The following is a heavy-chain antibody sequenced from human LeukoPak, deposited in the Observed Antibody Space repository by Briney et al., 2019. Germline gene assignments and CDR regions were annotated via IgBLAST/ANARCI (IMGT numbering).Heavy chain of an antibody. CDR1: GYTFTGYY. CDR2: INPNSGGT. CDR3: ARDADPISLVPAANWFDP. V-gene: IGHV1-2*02. Sequence: APVKVSCKASGYTFTGYYMHWVRQAPGQGLEWMGWINPNSGGTNYAQKFQGRVTMTRDTSISTAYMELSRLRSDDTAVYYCARDADPISLVPAANWFDPWGQGTLVTVSS. J-gene: IGHJ5*02. D-gene: IGHD2-2*01.